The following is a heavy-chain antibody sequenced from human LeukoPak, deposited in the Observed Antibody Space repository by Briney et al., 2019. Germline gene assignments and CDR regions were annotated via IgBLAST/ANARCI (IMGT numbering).Heavy chain of an antibody. Sequence: ASMTVSFTSSGYTFTIYGISWVRQTPGRGLEWMGWISTSNGNRKYTQRLQGRVTMTTDTSTTTAYMELRSLRSDDTAVYYCVREIGNYFDYWGQGTLVTVSS. J-gene: IGHJ4*02. CDR3: VREIGNYFDY. D-gene: IGHD2/OR15-2a*01. CDR1: GYTFTIYG. V-gene: IGHV1-18*01. CDR2: ISTSNGNR.